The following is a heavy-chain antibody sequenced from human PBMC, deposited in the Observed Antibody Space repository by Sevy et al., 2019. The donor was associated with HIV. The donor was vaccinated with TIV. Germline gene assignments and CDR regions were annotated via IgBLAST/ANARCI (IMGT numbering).Heavy chain of an antibody. J-gene: IGHJ6*02. D-gene: IGHD3-10*01. Sequence: GGSLRLSSVGSGFTFRNFGVHWLRQAPGKGLEWLSVVSYDGSSKYYVDSVKGRFIVSRDNSKNTLYLQMNSLRTEDTAVYYCARGGSGDYYYYGVDVWGQGTTVTVSS. CDR3: ARGGSGDYYYYGVDV. CDR2: VSYDGSSK. V-gene: IGHV3-30*03. CDR1: GFTFRNFG.